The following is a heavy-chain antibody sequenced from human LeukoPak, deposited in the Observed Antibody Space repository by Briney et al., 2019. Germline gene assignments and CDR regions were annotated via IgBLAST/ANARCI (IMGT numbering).Heavy chain of an antibody. CDR2: ISGSGDST. V-gene: IGHV3-23*01. Sequence: PGGSLRLSCAASGSTFSTYAMIWVRQAPGKGLEWVSIISGSGDSTYYTDSVKGRFTISRDNSKNTLYLQMNSLRDDDTAVYYCAKGAAPSIALAGLLLDYWGQGNLVTVSS. CDR3: AKGAAPSIALAGLLLDY. CDR1: GSTFSTYA. D-gene: IGHD6-19*01. J-gene: IGHJ4*01.